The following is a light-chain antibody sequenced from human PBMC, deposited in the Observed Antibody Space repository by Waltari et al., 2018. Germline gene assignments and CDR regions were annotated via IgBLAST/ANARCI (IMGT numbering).Light chain of an antibody. Sequence: QSGLTQPPSVSGAPGQRVTISCTGSSSNIGAGSDVHWYQLLPGTAPKPLIYGNSNRPSGVPDRFSGSKPGTSASLAITGLQAEDEADYYCQSYDSSLSDSVFGGGTKLTVL. CDR3: QSYDSSLSDSV. J-gene: IGLJ2*01. V-gene: IGLV1-40*01. CDR1: SSNIGAGSD. CDR2: GNS.